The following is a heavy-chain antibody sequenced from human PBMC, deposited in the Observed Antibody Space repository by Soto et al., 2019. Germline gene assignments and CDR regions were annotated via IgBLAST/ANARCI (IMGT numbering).Heavy chain of an antibody. D-gene: IGHD3-22*01. V-gene: IGHV3-30*18. CDR2: ISYDGSNK. CDR3: AKDFWDSSGSDY. J-gene: IGHJ4*02. Sequence: AGGSLRLSCAASGFTFSSYGMHWVRQAPGKGLEWVAVISYDGSNKYYADSVKGRFTISRDNSKNTLYLQMNSLRAEDTAVYYCAKDFWDSSGSDYWGQGTLVTVSS. CDR1: GFTFSSYG.